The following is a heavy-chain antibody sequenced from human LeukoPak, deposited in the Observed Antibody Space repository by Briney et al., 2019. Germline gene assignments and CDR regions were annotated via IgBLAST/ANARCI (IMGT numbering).Heavy chain of an antibody. J-gene: IGHJ4*02. D-gene: IGHD6-6*01. CDR1: GGSFSGYY. Sequence: SETLSLSCGVYGGSFSGYYLTWIRQPPGKGLEWIGEIHPSGSPNYNPSLKSRVTISVDTSKNQFSLRMSSLTAADTAVYYCARLGSSSSEGFDYWGQGTLVTVSS. CDR2: IHPSGSP. V-gene: IGHV4-34*01. CDR3: ARLGSSSSEGFDY.